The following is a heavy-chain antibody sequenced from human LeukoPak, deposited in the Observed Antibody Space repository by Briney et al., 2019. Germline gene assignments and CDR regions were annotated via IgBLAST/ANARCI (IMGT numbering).Heavy chain of an antibody. CDR3: ARVPPRYCGGDC. D-gene: IGHD2-21*01. Sequence: SVKVSCKASGGTFSSYTISWVRQAPGQGLEWMGRIISILGIANYAQKFQGRVTITADKSTSTAYMELSSLRSEDTAVYYCARVPPRYCGGDCWGQGTLVTVSS. J-gene: IGHJ4*02. CDR2: IISILGIA. V-gene: IGHV1-69*02. CDR1: GGTFSSYT.